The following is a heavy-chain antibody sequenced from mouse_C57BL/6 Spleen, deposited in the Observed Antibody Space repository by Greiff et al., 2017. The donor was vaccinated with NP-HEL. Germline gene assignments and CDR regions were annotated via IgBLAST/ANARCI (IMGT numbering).Heavy chain of an antibody. D-gene: IGHD2-4*01. CDR2: IYPGDGDT. Sequence: QVQLQQSGPELVKPGASVKISCKASGYAFSSSWMNWVKQRPGKGLEWIGRIYPGDGDTNYNGKFKGKATLTADKSSSTAYMQLSSLTSEDSAVYFCAPIYYDYSWFADWGQGTLVTVSA. V-gene: IGHV1-82*01. CDR3: APIYYDYSWFAD. CDR1: GYAFSSSW. J-gene: IGHJ3*01.